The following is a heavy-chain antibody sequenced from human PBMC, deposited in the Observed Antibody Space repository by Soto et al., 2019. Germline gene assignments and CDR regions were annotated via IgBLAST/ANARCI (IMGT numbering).Heavy chain of an antibody. CDR1: GFTFGDYA. Sequence: PGGSLRLSCTASGFTFGDYAMSWFRQAPGKGLEWVGFIRSKAYGGTTEYAASVKGRFTISRDDSKSIAYLQMNSLKTEDRAVYYCTRDTVVVVAATDEYYYYGMDVWGQGTTVTVSS. V-gene: IGHV3-49*03. J-gene: IGHJ6*02. D-gene: IGHD2-15*01. CDR2: IRSKAYGGTT. CDR3: TRDTVVVVAATDEYYYYGMDV.